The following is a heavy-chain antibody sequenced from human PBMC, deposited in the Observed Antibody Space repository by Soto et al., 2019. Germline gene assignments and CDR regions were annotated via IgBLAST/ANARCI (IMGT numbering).Heavy chain of an antibody. CDR3: ARDSAVKTLLHVGSLHFGS. CDR2: INPDTGGA. Sequence: GASVKVSCKASGYTFSDYYLHWLRQAPGQGLEWMGWINPDTGGAKDVYKFQGRVTMTSDTSINTAYMDLSRLRSDDTAVYYCARDSAVKTLLHVGSLHFGSWGQGTLVTVSS. D-gene: IGHD4-17*01. J-gene: IGHJ4*02. V-gene: IGHV1-2*02. CDR1: GYTFSDYY.